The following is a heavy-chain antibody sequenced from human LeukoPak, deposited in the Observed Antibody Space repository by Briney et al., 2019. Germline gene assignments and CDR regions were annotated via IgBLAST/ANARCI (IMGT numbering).Heavy chain of an antibody. J-gene: IGHJ4*02. CDR2: FDPEDGET. CDR1: RLTKDYLS. D-gene: IGHD3-10*01. V-gene: IGHV1-24*01. CDR3: ATDQYGSGSYMFY. Sequence: VLDRAFCKDPRLTKDYLSLQWVGHDNRKGLEWMGGFDPEDGETIYAQKFQGRVTMTEDTSTDTAYMELSSLRSEDTAVYYCATDQYGSGSYMFYWGQGTLVTVSS.